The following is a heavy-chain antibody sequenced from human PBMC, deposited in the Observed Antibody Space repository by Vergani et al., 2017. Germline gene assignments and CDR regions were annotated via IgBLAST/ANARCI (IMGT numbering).Heavy chain of an antibody. V-gene: IGHV1-69*09. J-gene: IGHJ4*02. CDR3: AGVGIAAAGNDYYFDY. D-gene: IGHD6-13*01. CDR2: IIPILGIA. CDR1: GGTFSSYA. Sequence: QVQLVQSGAEVKKPGSSVKVSCKASGGTFSSYAISWVRQAPGQGLEWMGRIIPILGIANYAQKFQGRVTITADKSTSTAYMELSSLRSEDTAVYYCAGVGIAAAGNDYYFDYWGQGTLVTVSS.